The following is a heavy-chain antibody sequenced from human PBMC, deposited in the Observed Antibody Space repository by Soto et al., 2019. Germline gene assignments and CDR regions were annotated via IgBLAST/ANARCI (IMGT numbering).Heavy chain of an antibody. CDR3: AREGPRTVTPFYYYYGMDV. D-gene: IGHD4-17*01. J-gene: IGHJ6*02. CDR1: GFTFSSYG. CDR2: IWYDGSNK. V-gene: IGHV3-33*01. Sequence: QVQLVESGGGVVQPGRSLRLSCAASGFTFSSYGMHWVRQAPGKGLEWVAVIWYDGSNKYYTDSVKGRFTISRDNSKNTLYLQMNSLRAEDTAVYYCAREGPRTVTPFYYYYGMDVWGQGTTVTVSS.